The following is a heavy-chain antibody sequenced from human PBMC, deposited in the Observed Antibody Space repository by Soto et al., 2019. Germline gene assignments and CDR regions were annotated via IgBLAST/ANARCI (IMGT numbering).Heavy chain of an antibody. Sequence: QVQLVQSGPEVKKPGSSVKVSCKTSGGPFSSYAINWVRQAPGPGLEWMGGIIPMFGTPNYAPKFLGRITIHAAESTNTAFMELSSLTSEDTALYFCAEGGGGYDTWGQGTLVTVSS. CDR1: GGPFSSYA. J-gene: IGHJ5*02. CDR3: AEGGGGYDT. CDR2: IIPMFGTP. V-gene: IGHV1-69*01. D-gene: IGHD3-3*01.